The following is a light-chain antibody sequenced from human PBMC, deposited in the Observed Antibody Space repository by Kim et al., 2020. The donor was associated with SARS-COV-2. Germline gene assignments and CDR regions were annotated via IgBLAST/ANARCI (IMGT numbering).Light chain of an antibody. CDR1: RLRSDD. CDR3: NSRDSNDNVV. Sequence: VALGQTVRITYQEDRLRSDDATWYQQKPGQATILVIYGKNNRPSGIPDRFSGSSSGNTASLTITGNPAGDEADYYCNSRDSNDNVVFGGGTQLTVL. J-gene: IGLJ2*01. V-gene: IGLV3-19*01. CDR2: GKN.